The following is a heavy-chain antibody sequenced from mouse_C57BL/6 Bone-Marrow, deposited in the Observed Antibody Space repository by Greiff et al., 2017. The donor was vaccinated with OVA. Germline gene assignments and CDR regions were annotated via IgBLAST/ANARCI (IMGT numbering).Heavy chain of an antibody. CDR3: ASSYDGYYPLYAMDY. CDR2: ISSGGSYT. CDR1: GFTFSSYG. Sequence: EVMLVESGGDLVKPGGSLKLSCAASGFTFSSYGMSWVRQTPDKRLEWVATISSGGSYTYYPDSVKGRFTISRDNAKNTLYLQMSSLKSEDTAMYYCASSYDGYYPLYAMDYWGQGTSVTVSS. J-gene: IGHJ4*01. D-gene: IGHD2-3*01. V-gene: IGHV5-6*01.